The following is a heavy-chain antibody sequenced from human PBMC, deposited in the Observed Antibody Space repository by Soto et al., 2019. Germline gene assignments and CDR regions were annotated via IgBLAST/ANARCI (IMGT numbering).Heavy chain of an antibody. CDR1: GFTFSSYG. J-gene: IGHJ6*02. CDR3: ARESGYSNFGYYYYGMDV. Sequence: GSLRLSCAASGFTFSSYGMHWVRQAPGKGLEWVAVIWYDGSNKYYADSVKGRFTISRDNSKNTLYLQMNSLRAEDTAVYYCARESGYSNFGYYYYGMDVWGQGTTVTVSS. CDR2: IWYDGSNK. D-gene: IGHD4-4*01. V-gene: IGHV3-33*01.